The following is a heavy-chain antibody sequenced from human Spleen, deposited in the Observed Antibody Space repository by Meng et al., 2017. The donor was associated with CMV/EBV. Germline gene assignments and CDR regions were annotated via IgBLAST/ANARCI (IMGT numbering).Heavy chain of an antibody. J-gene: IGHJ5*02. Sequence: VSGGSATNDSYYWSWIRQPRGMGLEWIACVDCGGGADYNPSLKSRVTISVDTSKNQFSLKLSSVTAADTAVYYCARHAGLLWFGFDPWGQGILVTVSS. CDR1: GGSATNDSYY. V-gene: IGHV4-61*01. CDR3: ARHAGLLWFGFDP. D-gene: IGHD3-10*01. CDR2: VDCGGGA.